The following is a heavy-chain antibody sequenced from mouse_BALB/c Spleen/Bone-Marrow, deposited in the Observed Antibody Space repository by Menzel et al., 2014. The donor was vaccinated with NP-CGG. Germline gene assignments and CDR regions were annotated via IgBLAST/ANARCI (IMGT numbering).Heavy chain of an antibody. D-gene: IGHD3-1*01. CDR1: GYTFTDHH. CDR3: ANLGRYAMDY. CDR2: IYPGSGST. J-gene: IGHJ4*01. V-gene: IGHV1-84*02. Sequence: VQLVESGPELVKPGASVKISCKASGYTFTDHHINWVKQKPGQGLEWIGWIYPGSGSTKYNEKFKGKATLTVDTSSSTAYMQLSSLTSEDTAVYFCANLGRYAMDYWGQGTSVTVSS.